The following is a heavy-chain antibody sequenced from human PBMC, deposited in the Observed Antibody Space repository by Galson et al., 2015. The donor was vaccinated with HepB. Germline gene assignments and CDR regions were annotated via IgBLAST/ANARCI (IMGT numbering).Heavy chain of an antibody. CDR3: ARDWRELRRDYYYYMDV. CDR2: INAGNGNT. Sequence: SVKVSCKASGYTFTSYAMHWVRQAPGQRLEWMGWINAGNGNTKYSQKFQGRVTITRDTSASTAYMELSSLRSEDTAVYYCARDWRELRRDYYYYMDVWGKGTTVTVSS. V-gene: IGHV1-3*01. CDR1: GYTFTSYA. D-gene: IGHD1-26*01. J-gene: IGHJ6*03.